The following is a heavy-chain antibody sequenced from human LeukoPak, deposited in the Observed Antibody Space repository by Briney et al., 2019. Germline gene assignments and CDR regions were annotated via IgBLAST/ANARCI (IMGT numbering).Heavy chain of an antibody. Sequence: PGRSLTLSCAASGFTFSSSAMHWVRQAPGKGLEWVAAVFSDGTYKYYADSVKGRFTISRDNSKNMLFLQMNSLRAEDTAVYYCAKGPLYYYGDNAWFGPWGQGTLVTVSS. J-gene: IGHJ5*02. CDR2: VFSDGTYK. V-gene: IGHV3-30*18. CDR1: GFTFSSSA. D-gene: IGHD4-17*01. CDR3: AKGPLYYYGDNAWFGP.